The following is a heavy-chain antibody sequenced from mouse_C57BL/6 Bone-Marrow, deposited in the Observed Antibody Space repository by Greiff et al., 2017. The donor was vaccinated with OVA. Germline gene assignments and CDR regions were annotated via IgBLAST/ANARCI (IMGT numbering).Heavy chain of an antibody. CDR3: ARRRDSNHGDYAMDY. J-gene: IGHJ4*01. Sequence: VKLQESGPELVKPGASVKISCKASGYTFTDYYINWVKQRPGQGLEWIGWIFPGSGSTYYNEKFKGKATLTVDKSSSTAYMLLSSLTSEDSAVYFCARRRDSNHGDYAMDYWGQGTSVTVSS. D-gene: IGHD2-5*01. CDR2: IFPGSGST. V-gene: IGHV1-75*01. CDR1: GYTFTDYY.